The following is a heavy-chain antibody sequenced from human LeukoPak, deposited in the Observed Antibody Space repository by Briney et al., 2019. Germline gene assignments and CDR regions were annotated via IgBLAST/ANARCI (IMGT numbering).Heavy chain of an antibody. CDR1: GFTFSSYA. V-gene: IGHV3-23*01. Sequence: PGGSLRLSCAASGFTFSSYAMSWVRQAPGKGLEWFSAISGSGGSTYYADSVKGRFTISRDNSKNTLYLQMNSLRAEDTAVYYCATKYNYYDSSGYSEFFDYWGQGTLVTVSS. CDR3: ATKYNYYDSSGYSEFFDY. J-gene: IGHJ4*02. CDR2: ISGSGGST. D-gene: IGHD3-22*01.